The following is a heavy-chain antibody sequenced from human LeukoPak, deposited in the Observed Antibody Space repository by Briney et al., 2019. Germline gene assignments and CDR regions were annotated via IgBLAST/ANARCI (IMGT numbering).Heavy chain of an antibody. CDR3: ARDPNSSGWFDY. V-gene: IGHV3-48*02. CDR1: GFTFSRYN. Sequence: GGSLRLSCAASGFTFSRYNMNWVRQAPGKGLEWISYISSTGSPIYYADSVNGRFTISRDNAKNSLYLQMNSLRDEDTAVYYCARDPNSSGWFDYWGQGTLVTVSS. CDR2: ISSTGSPI. J-gene: IGHJ4*02. D-gene: IGHD6-19*01.